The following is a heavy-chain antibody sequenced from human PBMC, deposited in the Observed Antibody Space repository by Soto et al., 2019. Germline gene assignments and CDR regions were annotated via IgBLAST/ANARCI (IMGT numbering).Heavy chain of an antibody. CDR1: GFTFSSYA. CDR2: ISGSGGST. CDR3: AKAVGPGYVAAAHY. D-gene: IGHD6-13*01. Sequence: EVQLLESGGGLVQPGGSLRLSCAASGFTFSSYAMSWVRQAPGKGLEWVSAISGSGGSTYYADSVKGRFTISIDNSKNTLYLQMNSLRAEDTAVYYCAKAVGPGYVAAAHYWGQGTLVTVSS. J-gene: IGHJ4*02. V-gene: IGHV3-23*01.